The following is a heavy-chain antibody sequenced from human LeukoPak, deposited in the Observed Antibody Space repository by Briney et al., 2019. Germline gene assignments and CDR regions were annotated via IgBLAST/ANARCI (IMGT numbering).Heavy chain of an antibody. Sequence: PGGSLRLSCTASGFTFSSYGMHWVRQAPGKGLEWVAVIWYDGSNKYYADSVKGRFTISRDNSKNTLYLQMNSLRAEDTAVYYCAKDLGYCSGGSCYGNGAFDIWGQGTMVTVSS. CDR1: GFTFSSYG. J-gene: IGHJ3*02. CDR2: IWYDGSNK. V-gene: IGHV3-33*06. CDR3: AKDLGYCSGGSCYGNGAFDI. D-gene: IGHD2-15*01.